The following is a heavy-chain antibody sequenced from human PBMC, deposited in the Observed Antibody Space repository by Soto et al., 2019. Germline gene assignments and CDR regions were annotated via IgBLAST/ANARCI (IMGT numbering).Heavy chain of an antibody. CDR1: GFTYSTFG. D-gene: IGHD3-3*01. CDR2: IAAVGLAQ. V-gene: IGHV3-30*18. J-gene: IGHJ2*01. Sequence: QVQLVESGGGVVQPGRSLRLSCAASGFTYSTFGMHWVRQAPGKGLEWVAVIAAVGLAQYYADSVKGRFTISRDNSENTLFLQMNNLGAEDTAVYYCAKEFFSPQAYWFFDLWGRGTLVTVSS. CDR3: AKEFFSPQAYWFFDL.